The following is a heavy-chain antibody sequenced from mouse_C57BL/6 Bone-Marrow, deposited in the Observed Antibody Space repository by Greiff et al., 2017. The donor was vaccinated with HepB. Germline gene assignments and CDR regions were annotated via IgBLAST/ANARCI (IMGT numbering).Heavy chain of an antibody. CDR2: IDPSDSYT. V-gene: IGHV1-69*01. CDR3: ARYGYDEKFAY. CDR1: GYTFPSYW. J-gene: IGHJ3*01. D-gene: IGHD2-2*01. Sequence: QVQLQQPGAELVMPGASVKLSCKASGYTFPSYWMHWVKQRPGQGLEWIGEIDPSDSYTNYNQKFKGKSTLTVDKSSSTAYMQLSSLTSEDSAVYYCARYGYDEKFAYWGQGTLVTVSA.